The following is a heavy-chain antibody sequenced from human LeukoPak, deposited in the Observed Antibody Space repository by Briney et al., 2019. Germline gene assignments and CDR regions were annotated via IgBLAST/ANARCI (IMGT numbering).Heavy chain of an antibody. CDR2: INPNSGGT. V-gene: IGHV1-2*04. D-gene: IGHD1-26*01. CDR1: GYTFTGYY. J-gene: IGHJ4*02. Sequence: ASVKVSCKASGYTFTGYYMHWVRQAPGQGLEWMGWINPNSGGTNHAQKFQGWVTMTRDTSISTAYMELSRLRSDDTAVYYCARGGEEGATPPYYWGQGTLVTVSS. CDR3: ARGGEEGATPPYY.